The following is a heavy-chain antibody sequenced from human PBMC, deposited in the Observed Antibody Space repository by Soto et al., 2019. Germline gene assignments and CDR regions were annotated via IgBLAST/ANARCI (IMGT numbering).Heavy chain of an antibody. CDR2: INPNSGGT. CDR3: AREPATAKPEGVDF. Sequence: ASVKVYCKASGYTFSDYYIHWVRQDPGQGLEWMGWINPNSGGTKYAPKFQGGVTMTRDTSITTAYMELSRLRSGDTAVYYCAREPATAKPEGVDFWGQGTLVTVSS. D-gene: IGHD1-1*01. CDR1: GYTFSDYY. V-gene: IGHV1-2*02. J-gene: IGHJ4*02.